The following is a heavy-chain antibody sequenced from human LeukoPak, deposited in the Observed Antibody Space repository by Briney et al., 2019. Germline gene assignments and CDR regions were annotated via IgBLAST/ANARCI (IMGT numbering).Heavy chain of an antibody. CDR1: GGSINSYC. D-gene: IGHD3-22*01. J-gene: IGHJ3*02. Sequence: SETLSLTCTVSGGSINSYCWSWIRQPPGKGLEWIGYIYDRGSTNYNPSLKSRVTISVDTSKNQFSLKLSSVTAADTAVYYCACLTTADAFDIWGQGTMVTVSS. V-gene: IGHV4-59*13. CDR3: ACLTTADAFDI. CDR2: IYDRGST.